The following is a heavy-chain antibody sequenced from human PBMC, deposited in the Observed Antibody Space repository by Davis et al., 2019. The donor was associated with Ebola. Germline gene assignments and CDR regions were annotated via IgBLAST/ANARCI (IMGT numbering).Heavy chain of an antibody. CDR1: GFTVSSNY. J-gene: IGHJ4*02. D-gene: IGHD1-1*01. Sequence: GESLKISCAASGFTVSSNYMSWVRQAPGKGLEWVSVIYSGGSTYYADSVKGRFTISRDNSKNTLYLQMNSLRAEDTAVYYCAKGTIGDYWGQGTLVTVSS. V-gene: IGHV3-66*01. CDR3: AKGTIGDY. CDR2: IYSGGST.